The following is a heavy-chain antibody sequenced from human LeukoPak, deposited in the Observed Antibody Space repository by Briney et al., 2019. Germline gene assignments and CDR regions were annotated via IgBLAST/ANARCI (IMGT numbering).Heavy chain of an antibody. Sequence: PSETLSLTCSVSADSITSSNHLWGWIRQTPGDGLEWIGSVFFQNTYYNPSLKSRVTMSVDRTRSLLSLELRSVTAADTALYYCARQKGSTGFFDFWGRGTLVTVSS. J-gene: IGHJ4*02. V-gene: IGHV4-39*01. CDR3: ARQKGSTGFFDF. D-gene: IGHD6-25*01. CDR1: ADSITSSNHL. CDR2: VFFQNT.